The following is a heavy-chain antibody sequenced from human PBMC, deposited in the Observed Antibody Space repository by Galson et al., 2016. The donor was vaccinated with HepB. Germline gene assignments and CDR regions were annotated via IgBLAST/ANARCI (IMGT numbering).Heavy chain of an antibody. Sequence: SLRLSCAASAYTFINNDMTWVRQAPGKGLEWVSVISGSGGRSYYAESVRGRFTMSRDNSKKTVFLQMSSLRAEDTAVYYCVKDDKWNVDYWGQGTLVTVSS. D-gene: IGHD1-1*01. CDR3: VKDDKWNVDY. J-gene: IGHJ4*02. CDR2: ISGSGGRS. V-gene: IGHV3-23*01. CDR1: AYTFINND.